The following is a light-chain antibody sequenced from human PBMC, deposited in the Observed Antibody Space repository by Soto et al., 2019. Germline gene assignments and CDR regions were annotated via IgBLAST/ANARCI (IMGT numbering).Light chain of an antibody. CDR1: QSISSW. CDR2: KAS. Sequence: DIQMTQSPSTLSASVGDRVTITCRASQSISSWLAWYQQKPGKAPKLLIYKASSLESGVPSRFSGSGYGTEFTLTISSLQPDDCATYYCQQYNSYTFGQGTKLEIK. V-gene: IGKV1-5*03. J-gene: IGKJ2*01. CDR3: QQYNSYT.